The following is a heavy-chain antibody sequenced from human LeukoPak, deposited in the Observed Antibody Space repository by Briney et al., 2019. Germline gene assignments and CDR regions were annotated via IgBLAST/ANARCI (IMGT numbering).Heavy chain of an antibody. Sequence: TAGGSLRLSCAASGFTFSNAWMSWVRQAPGKGLEWVGRIKSKTDGGTTDYAAPVKGRFTISRDDSKNTLYLQMNSLKTEDTAVYYRTTEYRIAMEIHAFDIWGQGTMVTVSS. V-gene: IGHV3-15*01. D-gene: IGHD5-24*01. CDR2: IKSKTDGGTT. CDR3: TTEYRIAMEIHAFDI. J-gene: IGHJ3*02. CDR1: GFTFSNAW.